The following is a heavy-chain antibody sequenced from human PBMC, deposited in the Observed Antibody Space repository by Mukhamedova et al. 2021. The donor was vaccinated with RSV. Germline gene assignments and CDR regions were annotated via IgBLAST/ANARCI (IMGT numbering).Heavy chain of an antibody. D-gene: IGHD2-15*01. J-gene: IGHJ4*02. CDR3: GNRGNTLGSPVPALSYFDY. V-gene: IGHV3-23*01. Sequence: GGGLEWVSSITGSGGSKFYADSVKGRLTISRDHSKNTVYLQINSLRAEDPAVYSCGNRGNTLGSPVPALSYFDYWGQGTLVTVS. CDR2: ITGSGGSK.